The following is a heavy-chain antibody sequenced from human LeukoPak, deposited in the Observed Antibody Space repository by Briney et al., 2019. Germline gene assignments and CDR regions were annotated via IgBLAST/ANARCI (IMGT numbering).Heavy chain of an antibody. D-gene: IGHD6-13*01. V-gene: IGHV3-11*01. CDR3: ARSSSSWYPYYYYGMDV. CDR1: GFTFSDYY. Sequence: GGSLRLSCAASGFTFSDYYMSWIRQAPGKGLEWVSYITSSATAIYYTDSVKGRFTISRDNAKNSLYLQMNSLRAEDTAVYYCARSSSSWYPYYYYGMDVWGQGTTVTVSS. CDR2: ITSSATAI. J-gene: IGHJ6*02.